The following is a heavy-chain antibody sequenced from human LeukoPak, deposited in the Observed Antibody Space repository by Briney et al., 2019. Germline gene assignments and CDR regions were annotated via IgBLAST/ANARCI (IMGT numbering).Heavy chain of an antibody. CDR2: ISGSGGST. CDR1: GFTFSSYA. Sequence: PGGSLRLSCAASGFTFSSYAMSWVRQAPGKGLEWVSAISGSGGSTYYADSVKGRFTISRDNSKNTLYLQMNSLRAEDTAVYYCAKDVPYGSGSYYSGWSDAFDIWGQGTMVTVSS. J-gene: IGHJ3*02. D-gene: IGHD3-10*01. CDR3: AKDVPYGSGSYYSGWSDAFDI. V-gene: IGHV3-23*01.